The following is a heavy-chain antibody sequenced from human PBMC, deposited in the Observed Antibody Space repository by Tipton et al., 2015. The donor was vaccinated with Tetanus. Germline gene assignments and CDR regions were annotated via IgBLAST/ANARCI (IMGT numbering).Heavy chain of an antibody. J-gene: IGHJ4*02. V-gene: IGHV4-59*08. CDR3: ARHAGAGATIWGTDY. CDR1: AGSFSGYY. Sequence: TLSLTCAVYAGSFSGYYWSWIRQPPGKGLEWIGYISYSGSTNSNPSLKSRVTISVDASKNQFSLELTSVTAADTAVYYCARHAGAGATIWGTDYWGQGTLVTVSS. CDR2: ISYSGST. D-gene: IGHD3-9*01.